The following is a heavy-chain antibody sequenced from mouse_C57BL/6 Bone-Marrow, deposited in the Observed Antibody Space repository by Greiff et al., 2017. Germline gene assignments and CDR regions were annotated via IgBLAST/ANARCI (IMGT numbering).Heavy chain of an antibody. CDR3: TITTVVAPFAY. CDR1: GFTFSNYW. Sequence: LQQSGGGLVQPGGSMKLSCVASGFTFSNYWMNWVRQSPEKGLEWVAQIRLKSDNYATHYAESVKGRFTISRDDSKSSVYLQMNNLRAEDTGIYYCTITTVVAPFAYWGQGTLVTVSA. CDR2: IRLKSDNYAT. V-gene: IGHV6-3*01. D-gene: IGHD1-1*01. J-gene: IGHJ3*01.